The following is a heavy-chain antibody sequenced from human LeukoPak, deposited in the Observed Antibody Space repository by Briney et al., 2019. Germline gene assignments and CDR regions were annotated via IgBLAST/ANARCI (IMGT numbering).Heavy chain of an antibody. V-gene: IGHV3-11*01. CDR3: AKGGRWLQPPDY. Sequence: PGGSLRLSCAASGFTFSDYYMSWIRQAPGRGLEWVSYISSGGSTIYYADSVKGRFTISRDNAKNSLYLQMNSLRAEDTAVYYCAKGGRWLQPPDYWGQGTLVTVSS. J-gene: IGHJ4*02. CDR2: ISSGGSTI. D-gene: IGHD5-24*01. CDR1: GFTFSDYY.